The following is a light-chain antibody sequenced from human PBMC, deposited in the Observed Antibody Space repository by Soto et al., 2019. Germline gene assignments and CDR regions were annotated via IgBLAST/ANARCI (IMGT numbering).Light chain of an antibody. J-gene: IGKJ4*01. CDR2: DAS. CDR1: QSVSGY. CDR3: QQRSTWPST. V-gene: IGKV3-11*01. Sequence: EIVLTQSPATLSLSPGNRATLSCRASQSVSGYLAWYQQKPGQAPRLLIYDASNSATGIPARFSGSGSGTHSTLTITSLEPEDFAVYYCQQRSTWPSTFGGGTKVEI.